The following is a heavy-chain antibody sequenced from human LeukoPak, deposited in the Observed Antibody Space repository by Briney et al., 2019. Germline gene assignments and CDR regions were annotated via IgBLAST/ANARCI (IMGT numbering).Heavy chain of an antibody. D-gene: IGHD3-22*01. Sequence: ASMKVSYKASGYTFTSHDINWVWQATGQGLEWMGWMNPNSGYTGYEQKFQGRVTMTRDTSTSTAYMELSSLRSEDTAVYYCARGGSSYNDEHEEFDYWGQGTVVTVSS. CDR3: ARGGSSYNDEHEEFDY. V-gene: IGHV1-8*01. CDR1: GYTFTSHD. CDR2: MNPNSGYT. J-gene: IGHJ4*02.